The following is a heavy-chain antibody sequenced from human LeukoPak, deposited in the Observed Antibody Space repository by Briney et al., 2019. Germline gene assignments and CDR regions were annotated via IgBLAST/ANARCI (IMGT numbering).Heavy chain of an antibody. J-gene: IGHJ4*02. Sequence: SGGSLRLSCAASGFTFGDYDMHWVRQAPGKGLEWVSLIRADGATTRYTDSVKGRFTISRDNSKDSLYLQMNSLRTEDTALYYCARDNTGGYEYWGQGSLVTVSP. CDR2: IRADGATT. CDR1: GFTFGDYD. CDR3: ARDNTGGYEY. V-gene: IGHV3-43*02. D-gene: IGHD5-12*01.